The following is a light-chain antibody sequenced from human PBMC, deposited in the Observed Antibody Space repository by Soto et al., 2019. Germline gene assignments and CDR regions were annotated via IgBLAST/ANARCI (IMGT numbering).Light chain of an antibody. J-gene: IGKJ1*01. CDR1: QSVSSY. CDR2: GAS. V-gene: IGKV3-20*01. CDR3: QQYGSSPRT. Sequence: EIVMTQSPGTLSVSPGERATLSCRASQSVSSYLAWYQQKPGQAPRLLIFGASSRATGIPDRFTGSGSGTDFTLTVGRLEPEDFALYYCQQYGSSPRTFGQGTKVDI.